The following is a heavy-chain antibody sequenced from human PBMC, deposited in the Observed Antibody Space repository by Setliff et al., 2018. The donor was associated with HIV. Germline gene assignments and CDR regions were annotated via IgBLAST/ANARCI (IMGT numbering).Heavy chain of an antibody. CDR1: GGTFSRSV. CDR3: ARDPIRAVGVDFWSATNNWFGP. D-gene: IGHD3-3*01. J-gene: IGHJ5*02. V-gene: IGHV1-69*06. Sequence: SVKVSCKASGGTFSRSVFSWVRQAPGQGLQWMGRFIPMFGATKYAQGFQSRVTITADRSTSTVHMELRSLRSEDTAVYYCARDPIRAVGVDFWSATNNWFGPWGQGTLVTVSS. CDR2: FIPMFGAT.